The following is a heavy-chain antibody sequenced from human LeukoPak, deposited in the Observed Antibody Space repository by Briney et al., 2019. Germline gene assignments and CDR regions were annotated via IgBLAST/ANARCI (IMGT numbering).Heavy chain of an antibody. V-gene: IGHV3-9*03. CDR1: AFTFDAYA. Sequence: GRSLRLSCAASAFTFDAYAMHWVRQAPGKGLEWVSGISWNSGSIAYADSVKGRFTISRDNAKNSLYLQMNSLRVEDMDLYYCAQALYSSSWRLSPFDYWGQGTLVTVSS. J-gene: IGHJ4*02. CDR3: AQALYSSSWRLSPFDY. D-gene: IGHD6-13*01. CDR2: ISWNSGSI.